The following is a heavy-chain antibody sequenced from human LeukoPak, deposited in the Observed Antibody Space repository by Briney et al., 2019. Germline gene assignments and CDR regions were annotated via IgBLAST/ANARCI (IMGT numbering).Heavy chain of an antibody. D-gene: IGHD5-18*01. CDR2: IYSGGST. CDR1: GFTVSSNY. CDR3: AKDLSYSYGEIDY. V-gene: IGHV3-66*01. Sequence: PGGSLRLSCAASGFTVSSNYMSWVRQAPGKGLEWVSVIYSGGSTYYADSVKGRFTISRDNSKNTLYLQMNSLRAEDTAVYYCAKDLSYSYGEIDYWGQGTLVTVSS. J-gene: IGHJ4*02.